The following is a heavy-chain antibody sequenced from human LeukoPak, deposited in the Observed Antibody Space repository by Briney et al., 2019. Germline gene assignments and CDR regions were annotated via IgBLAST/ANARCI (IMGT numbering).Heavy chain of an antibody. CDR1: GFTFIGYS. CDR2: ISSSDST. CDR3: AREGYTYGHGVDY. J-gene: IGHJ4*02. Sequence: GGPLRLSCAASGFTFIGYSMSWVRRPPGKGLEWVSSISSSDSTYYADSVKGRFTVSRDNAGNSLYLHMDTLRPDDTAVYYCAREGYTYGHGVDYWGQGTLVTVSS. D-gene: IGHD5-18*01. V-gene: IGHV3-69-1*01.